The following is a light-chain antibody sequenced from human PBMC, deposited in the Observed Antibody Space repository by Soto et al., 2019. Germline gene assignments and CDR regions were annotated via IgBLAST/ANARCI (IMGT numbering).Light chain of an antibody. J-gene: IGLJ2*01. V-gene: IGLV1-44*01. CDR3: AAWDDSLNGVV. Sequence: QSVLTQPPSASGTPGQRVTISCSGSSSNIGSNTVNWYQQLPGTAPKLLMYSNNQRPSGVPDRFSGSKSGTSDSLAISGLQSGDEADYYCAAWDDSLNGVVFGGGTQLTVL. CDR2: SNN. CDR1: SSNIGSNT.